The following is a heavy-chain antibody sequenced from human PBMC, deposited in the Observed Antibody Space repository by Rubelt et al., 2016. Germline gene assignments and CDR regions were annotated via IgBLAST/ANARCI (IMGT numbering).Heavy chain of an antibody. CDR3: ARDRGWIQFDY. Sequence: GGGVFQPGRSLRLSCAASGFTFSTYGMHWVRQAPGRGLEWVAVITYDGTDDYYAGSVKGRFTVSRDNSKHSLYLQMNSLRAEDAAVYYCARDRGWIQFDYWGQGTLVTVSS. J-gene: IGHJ4*02. CDR2: ITYDGTDD. V-gene: IGHV3-30*03. CDR1: GFTFSTYG. D-gene: IGHD5-24*01.